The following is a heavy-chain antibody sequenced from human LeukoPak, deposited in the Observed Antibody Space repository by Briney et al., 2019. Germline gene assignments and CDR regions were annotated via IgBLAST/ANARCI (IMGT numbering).Heavy chain of an antibody. Sequence: VASVKVSCKASGGTFRTFAISWVRQAPGQGLEWMGGIIPIFGTANYAQKFQGRVTITADKSTSTAYMELSSLRSEDTAVYYCARVNYYDSSGPYPGGAFDIWGQGTMVTVSS. J-gene: IGHJ3*02. CDR3: ARVNYYDSSGPYPGGAFDI. D-gene: IGHD3-22*01. CDR2: IIPIFGTA. CDR1: GGTFRTFA. V-gene: IGHV1-69*06.